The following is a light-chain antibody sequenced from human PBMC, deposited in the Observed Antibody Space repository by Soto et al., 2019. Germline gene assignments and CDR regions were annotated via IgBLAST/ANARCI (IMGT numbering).Light chain of an antibody. V-gene: IGKV1-12*01. Sequence: DLQMTQSPSYVSASVGDRFTMTCRASQGINSWLAWYQQKPGKAPKLLIYAASNLQSGVPSRFRGSGYGTDFTLTISSMKTEDFETYYCQQANSSPWTFGQGTKVDIK. CDR3: QQANSSPWT. J-gene: IGKJ1*01. CDR2: AAS. CDR1: QGINSW.